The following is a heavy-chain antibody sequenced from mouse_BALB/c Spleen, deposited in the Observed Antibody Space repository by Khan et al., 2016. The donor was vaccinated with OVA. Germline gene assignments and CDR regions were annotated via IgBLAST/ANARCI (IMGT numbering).Heavy chain of an antibody. V-gene: IGHV5-4*02. Sequence: EVQLVESGGGLVKPGGSLKLSCAASGFTFSDYYMYWVRQTPEKRLEWVATISDGGSYTYYPDSVKGGFSISRNNAKNNLYLQMSSLKSEYTAMYYCARGGYGTLAYWRQGTLVTVSA. D-gene: IGHD1-1*01. CDR2: ISDGGSYT. CDR3: ARGGYGTLAY. CDR1: GFTFSDYY. J-gene: IGHJ3*01.